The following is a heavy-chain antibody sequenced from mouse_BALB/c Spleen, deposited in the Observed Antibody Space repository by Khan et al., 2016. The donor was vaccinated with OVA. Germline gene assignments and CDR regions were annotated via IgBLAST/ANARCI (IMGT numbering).Heavy chain of an antibody. CDR1: GFSLTSYG. Sequence: VQLQESGPGLVAPSQSLSITCTVSGFSLTSYGVHWVRQPPGKGLEWLGVIRAGGSKIFYSALMSRLSISKDNSNSQVFLKMNRLQTDDTAMYYCARLEDIWGQGTTLTVSS. V-gene: IGHV2-9*02. J-gene: IGHJ2*01. D-gene: IGHD1-3*01. CDR2: IRAGGSK. CDR3: ARLEDI.